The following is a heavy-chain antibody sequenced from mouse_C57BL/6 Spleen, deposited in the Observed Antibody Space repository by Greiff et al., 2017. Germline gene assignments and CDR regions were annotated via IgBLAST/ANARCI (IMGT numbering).Heavy chain of an antibody. CDR2: ISSGSSTI. D-gene: IGHD2-4*01. V-gene: IGHV5-17*01. CDR1: GFTFSDYG. J-gene: IGHJ4*01. Sequence: EVKVVESGGGLVKPGGSLKLSCAASGFTFSDYGMHWVRQAPEKGLEWVAYISSGSSTIYYADTVKGRFTISRDNAKNTLFLQMTSLRSEDTAMYYCARRAYDYDEAMDYWGQGTSVTVSS. CDR3: ARRAYDYDEAMDY.